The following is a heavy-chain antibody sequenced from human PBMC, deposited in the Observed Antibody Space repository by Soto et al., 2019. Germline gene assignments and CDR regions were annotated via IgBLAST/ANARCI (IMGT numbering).Heavy chain of an antibody. V-gene: IGHV3-30*18. CDR1: GFSFTTYF. Sequence: GSLIRSGATSGFSFTTYFMHWVRQAPGKGLEWVAVISHDGSYKYYGDAVKGRFTISRDTSKNAVYLEMNSLRPADTAVYYCAKGLLAIVGTTLPRDAFNIWGQGTTVTVSS. D-gene: IGHD1-26*01. CDR3: AKGLLAIVGTTLPRDAFNI. J-gene: IGHJ3*02. CDR2: ISHDGSYK.